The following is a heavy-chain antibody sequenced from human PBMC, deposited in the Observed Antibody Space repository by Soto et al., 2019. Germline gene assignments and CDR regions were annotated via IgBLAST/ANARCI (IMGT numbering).Heavy chain of an antibody. Sequence: VQLVESGGGLVKPGGSLRLSCVASGFSLSIYSMNWVRQAPGKGLEWVADITTSSSFRFYADSVKGRFTISRDDARNSLYLQMNSLRVEDTGVYYCARDLGVALATLTLDSWGQGTLVTVSS. V-gene: IGHV3-21*02. D-gene: IGHD3-16*01. CDR3: ARDLGVALATLTLDS. CDR1: GFSLSIYS. J-gene: IGHJ4*02. CDR2: ITTSSSFR.